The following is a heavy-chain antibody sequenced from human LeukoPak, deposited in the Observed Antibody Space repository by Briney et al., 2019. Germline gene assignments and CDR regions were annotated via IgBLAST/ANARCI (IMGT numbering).Heavy chain of an antibody. V-gene: IGHV4-39*07. Sequence: SETLSLTCTVSGGSISSSKYYWGWIRQAPGKGLEWIGSIYYSGTTYYNPSLQSRVTISVDTSKNQFSLKLSSVTAADTAVYYCARASYSYDINGWVPFDYWGQGTLVTVSS. J-gene: IGHJ4*02. CDR1: GGSISSSKYY. D-gene: IGHD3-22*01. CDR3: ARASYSYDINGWVPFDY. CDR2: IYYSGTT.